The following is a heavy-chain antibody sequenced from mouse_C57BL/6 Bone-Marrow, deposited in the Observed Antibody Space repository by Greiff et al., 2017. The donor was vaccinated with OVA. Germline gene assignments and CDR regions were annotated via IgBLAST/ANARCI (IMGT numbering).Heavy chain of an antibody. Sequence: QVQLQQSGAELVKPGASVKISCKASGYAFSSYWMNWVKQRPGKGLEWIGQIYPGDGDTNYNGKFKGKATLTADTSSSTAYMQLSSLTSEDSAVYFCARSRGGCAMDYWGQGTSDTVSS. CDR1: GYAFSSYW. V-gene: IGHV1-80*01. J-gene: IGHJ4*01. CDR2: IYPGDGDT. CDR3: ARSRGGCAMDY.